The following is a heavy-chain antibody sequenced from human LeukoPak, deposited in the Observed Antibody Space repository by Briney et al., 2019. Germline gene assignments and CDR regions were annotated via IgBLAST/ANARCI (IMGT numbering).Heavy chain of an antibody. CDR3: ARDRWFDF. CDR2: INLDGSEK. J-gene: IGHJ4*02. CDR1: GFTFSSYW. D-gene: IGHD6-13*01. Sequence: GGSLRLSCAASGFTFSSYWLTWVRQAPGKRLEWVANINLDGSEKNYVDSVKGRFTISRDNAKNSLYLQMNSLRAEDTAIYYCARDRWFDFWGQGTLVTVSS. V-gene: IGHV3-7*01.